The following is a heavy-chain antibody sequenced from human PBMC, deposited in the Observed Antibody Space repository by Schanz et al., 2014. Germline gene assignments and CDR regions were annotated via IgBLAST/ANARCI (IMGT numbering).Heavy chain of an antibody. CDR2: ITNKPNNYNT. D-gene: IGHD6-19*01. CDR1: GFTFSASA. V-gene: IGHV3-72*01. CDR3: TTYCDGGCAIDN. J-gene: IGHJ4*02. Sequence: EVQLVESGGGLAQPGGSLRLSCAASGFTFSASAMHWVRQAPGKGLEWVGRITNKPNNYNTEYAASVKGRFTISRDDSRNSLYLQMSSLKTEDTAVYSCTTYCDGGCAIDNWGQGALVTVSS.